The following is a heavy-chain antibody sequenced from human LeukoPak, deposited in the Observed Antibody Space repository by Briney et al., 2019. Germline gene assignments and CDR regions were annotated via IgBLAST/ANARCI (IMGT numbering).Heavy chain of an antibody. J-gene: IGHJ5*02. CDR3: ARHTYYDFWRGHRSDWFDP. CDR1: GGSFSGYY. V-gene: IGHV4-34*01. D-gene: IGHD3-3*01. CDR2: INHSGST. Sequence: SETLSLTCAVYGGSFSGYYWSWIRQPPGKGLEWIGEINHSGSTNYNPSLKSRVTISEDTSKNQFSLELSSVTAADTAVYYCARHTYYDFWRGHRSDWFDPWGQGTLVTVSP.